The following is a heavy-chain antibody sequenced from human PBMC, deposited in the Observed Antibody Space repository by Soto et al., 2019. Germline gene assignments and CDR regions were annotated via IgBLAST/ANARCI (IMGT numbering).Heavy chain of an antibody. J-gene: IGHJ6*02. D-gene: IGHD3-3*01. CDR1: GYTFTSYD. V-gene: IGHV1-8*01. CDR2: MNPNSGNT. Sequence: QVQLVQSGAEVKKPGASVKVSCKASGYTFTSYDINWVRQATGQGLEWMGWMNPNSGNTGYAQKFQGRVTMTRNTSISTAYMELSSLRSEDTAVYYCARAATYYDFWSGYVAYYYYGMDVWGQGTTVTVSS. CDR3: ARAATYYDFWSGYVAYYYYGMDV.